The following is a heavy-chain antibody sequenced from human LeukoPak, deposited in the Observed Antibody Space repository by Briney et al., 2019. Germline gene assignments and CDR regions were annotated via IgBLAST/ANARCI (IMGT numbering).Heavy chain of an antibody. D-gene: IGHD3-22*01. CDR2: INHSGTT. J-gene: IGHJ4*02. Sequence: PSETLSLTCAVYSGSFSGYYWSWIRQPPGKGLEWIGEINHSGTTNYNPSLKSRVTISVDTSKNQFSLKLSSVTAADTAVYYCARVTGYMIEDYFDYWGQGNLVTVSS. CDR1: SGSFSGYY. V-gene: IGHV4-34*01. CDR3: ARVTGYMIEDYFDY.